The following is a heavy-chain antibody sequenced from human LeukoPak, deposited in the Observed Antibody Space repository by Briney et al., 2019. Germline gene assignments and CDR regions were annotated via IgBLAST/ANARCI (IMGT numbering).Heavy chain of an antibody. D-gene: IGHD2-15*01. CDR1: GGSISSYY. CDR3: ARVPYCSGGSCYSVLARYGMDV. CDR2: IYYSGST. Sequence: SETLSLTCTVSGGSISSYYWSWIRQPPGKGLEWLGYIYYSGSTNYNPSLKSRVTISVDTSKNQFSLKLSSVTAADTAVYYCARVPYCSGGSCYSVLARYGMDVWGKGTTVTVSS. V-gene: IGHV4-59*01. J-gene: IGHJ6*04.